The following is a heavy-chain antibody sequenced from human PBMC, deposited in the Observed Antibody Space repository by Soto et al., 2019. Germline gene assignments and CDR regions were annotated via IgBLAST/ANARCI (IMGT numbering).Heavy chain of an antibody. CDR3: ARVITGKNYAMDV. CDR1: GDSVSSNSAA. J-gene: IGHJ6*02. Sequence: SQTLSLTCAISGDSVSSNSAAWNWIRQSPSRGLEWLGRTYYRSKWFNEYAVSVKSRITINPDTSKNQFSLQLSSVTPDDTAVYYCARVITGKNYAMDVWGQGTTVTVSS. V-gene: IGHV6-1*01. D-gene: IGHD1-20*01. CDR2: TYYRSKWFN.